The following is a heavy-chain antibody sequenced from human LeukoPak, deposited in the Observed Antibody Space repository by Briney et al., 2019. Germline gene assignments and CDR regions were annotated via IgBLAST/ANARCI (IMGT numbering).Heavy chain of an antibody. Sequence: GGSLRLSCAASGFTFSSYSMNWVRQAPGKGLGWVSAISGSGGSTYYADSVKGRFTISRDNSKNTLYLQMNSLRAEDTAVYYCAKEWSGYGGYFDYWGQGTLVTVSS. V-gene: IGHV3-23*01. J-gene: IGHJ4*02. D-gene: IGHD3-3*01. CDR1: GFTFSSYS. CDR3: AKEWSGYGGYFDY. CDR2: ISGSGGST.